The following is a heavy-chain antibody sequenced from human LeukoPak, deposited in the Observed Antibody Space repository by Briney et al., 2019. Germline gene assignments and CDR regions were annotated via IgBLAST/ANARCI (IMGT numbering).Heavy chain of an antibody. CDR2: ISGSGGTT. CDR1: GFTFNNLT. V-gene: IGHV3-23*01. J-gene: IGHJ4*02. D-gene: IGHD3-10*01. Sequence: GGSLRLSCAASGFTFNNLTMSWVRQAPGKGLEWVSTISGSGGTTYYADSVKGRFTISRDNSKNTLYLQMNSLRAEDTAVYYCAFDYASGSYLGFDYWGQGTLVTVSS. CDR3: AFDYASGSYLGFDY.